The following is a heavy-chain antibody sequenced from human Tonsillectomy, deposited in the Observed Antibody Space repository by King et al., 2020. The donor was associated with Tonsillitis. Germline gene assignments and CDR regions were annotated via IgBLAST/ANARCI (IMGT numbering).Heavy chain of an antibody. J-gene: IGHJ4*02. V-gene: IGHV3-21*01. CDR1: GFTFSSYS. CDR2: ISSSSSYI. CDR3: ARECVFGESVSY. D-gene: IGHD3-3*01. Sequence: VQLVESGGGLVKPGGSLRLSCAASGFTFSSYSMNWVRQAPGKGLEWVSSISSSSSYIYYADSVKGRFTISRDNAKNSLYLQMNSLRAEDTAVYYCARECVFGESVSYWGQGTLVTVSS.